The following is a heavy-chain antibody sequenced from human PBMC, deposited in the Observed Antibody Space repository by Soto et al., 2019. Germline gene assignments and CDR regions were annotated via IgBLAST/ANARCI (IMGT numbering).Heavy chain of an antibody. D-gene: IGHD1-26*01. CDR1: GGSISSGGYS. CDR3: ARPQFSGTYHDPFKI. CDR2: VYYGENT. Sequence: SETLSLTCAVSGGSISSGGYSWSWIRQPPGKGLEWIGSVYYGENTYYNPSLKSRVTISVDTSKNLFSLNLSSVTAADTAMYYCARPQFSGTYHDPFKIWGPGTMVTVSS. J-gene: IGHJ3*02. V-gene: IGHV4-30-2*03.